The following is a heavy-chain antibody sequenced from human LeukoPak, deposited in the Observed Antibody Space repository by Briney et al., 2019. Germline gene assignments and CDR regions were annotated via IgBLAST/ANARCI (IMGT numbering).Heavy chain of an antibody. Sequence: SVKVSCKASGGTFSSYAISRVRQAPGQGLEWMGRIIPILGIANYAQKFQGRVTITADKSTSTAYMELSSLRSEDTAVYYCASRGTYYYDSSGYSLLYWGQGTLVTVSS. CDR2: IIPILGIA. CDR1: GGTFSSYA. D-gene: IGHD3-22*01. V-gene: IGHV1-69*04. J-gene: IGHJ4*02. CDR3: ASRGTYYYDSSGYSLLY.